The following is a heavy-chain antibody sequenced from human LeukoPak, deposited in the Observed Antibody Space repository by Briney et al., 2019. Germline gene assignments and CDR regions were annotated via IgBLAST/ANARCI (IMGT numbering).Heavy chain of an antibody. J-gene: IGHJ4*02. V-gene: IGHV3-30-3*01. Sequence: GRSLRLSCAASGFTFSSYAMPWVRQAPGKGLEWVAVISYDGSNKYYADSVKGRFTISRDNSKNTLYLQMNSLGAEDTAVYYCASTYDSSGLQGDYWGQGTLVTVSS. CDR3: ASTYDSSGLQGDY. CDR1: GFTFSSYA. D-gene: IGHD3-22*01. CDR2: ISYDGSNK.